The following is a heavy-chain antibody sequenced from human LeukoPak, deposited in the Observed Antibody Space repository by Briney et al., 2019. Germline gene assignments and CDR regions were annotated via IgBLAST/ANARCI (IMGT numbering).Heavy chain of an antibody. CDR2: ISSSGSTI. Sequence: GGSLRLSCGGSGFTFSNYWIHWVRHAPGKGLEWGSYISSSGSTIYYADSVKGRFSMSRDNSKNSVYLQMDSLRVEDTAMYYCAKDVDTVMDWANDAFDVWGQGTMVIVSS. CDR3: AKDVDTVMDWANDAFDV. CDR1: GFTFSNYW. J-gene: IGHJ3*01. D-gene: IGHD5-18*01. V-gene: IGHV3-48*01.